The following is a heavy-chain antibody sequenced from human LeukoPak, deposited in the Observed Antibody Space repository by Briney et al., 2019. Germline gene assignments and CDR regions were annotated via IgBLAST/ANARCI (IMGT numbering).Heavy chain of an antibody. Sequence: ASVKVSCKASGGTFSSYAISWVRQAPGQGLEWMGGIIPIFGTANYAQKFQGRVTITADESTSTAYMELSSLRSEDTAVYYCAREAYYYGSGSYYTQEHYYYYMDVWGKGTTVTISS. D-gene: IGHD3-10*01. CDR1: GGTFSSYA. CDR3: AREAYYYGSGSYYTQEHYYYYMDV. J-gene: IGHJ6*03. CDR2: IIPIFGTA. V-gene: IGHV1-69*13.